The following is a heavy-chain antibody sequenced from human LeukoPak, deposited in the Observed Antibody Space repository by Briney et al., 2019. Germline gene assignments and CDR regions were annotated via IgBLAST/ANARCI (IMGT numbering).Heavy chain of an antibody. CDR2: IYSGGST. J-gene: IGHJ4*02. CDR3: AKGDITMIPD. Sequence: GGSLRLSCAASGFTVSNSYMSWVRQAPGKGLEWVSVIYSGGSTYYADSVKGRFTISRDNSKNTLYLQMNSLRAEDTAVYYCAKGDITMIPDWGQGTLITVSS. V-gene: IGHV3-53*01. CDR1: GFTVSNSY. D-gene: IGHD3-22*01.